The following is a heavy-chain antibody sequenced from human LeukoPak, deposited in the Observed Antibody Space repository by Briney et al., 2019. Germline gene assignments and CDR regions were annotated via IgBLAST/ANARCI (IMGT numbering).Heavy chain of an antibody. D-gene: IGHD2-2*01. Sequence: PVKVSCKASGGTFSSYAISWVRQAPGQGLEWMGGIIPIFGTANYAQKFQGRVTITADESTSTAYMELSSLRSEDTAVYYCAREIKGYCSSTSCYEGGFDYWGQGTLVTVSS. CDR2: IIPIFGTA. CDR3: AREIKGYCSSTSCYEGGFDY. V-gene: IGHV1-69*13. CDR1: GGTFSSYA. J-gene: IGHJ4*02.